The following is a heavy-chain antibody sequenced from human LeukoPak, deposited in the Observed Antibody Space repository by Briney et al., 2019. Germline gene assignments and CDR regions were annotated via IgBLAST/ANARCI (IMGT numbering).Heavy chain of an antibody. CDR2: ISNSGGST. CDR3: AREWWNRVDY. D-gene: IGHD1-1*01. CDR1: GFSFSSYA. Sequence: PGGSLRLSCAASGFSFSSYAMSWVRQAPGKGLEWVSGISNSGGSTYYADSVKGRFTISRDNAKNSLYLQMNSLRAEDTAVYYCAREWWNRVDYWGQGTLVTVSS. J-gene: IGHJ4*02. V-gene: IGHV3-23*01.